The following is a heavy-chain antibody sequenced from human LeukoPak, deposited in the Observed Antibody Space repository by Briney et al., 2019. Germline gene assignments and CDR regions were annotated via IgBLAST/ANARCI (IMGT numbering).Heavy chain of an antibody. D-gene: IGHD6-13*01. CDR1: GVSISTGGFY. V-gene: IGHV4-31*03. Sequence: MSSETLSLTCTVSGVSISTGGFYWTWLRQHPGKGLEWIGYIYYNGSMYYNPSLKSRVIISLDTSKNQFSLKLSSVTAADTAMYYCARGSSWTFDYWGRGTLVTVSS. CDR2: IYYNGSM. CDR3: ARGSSWTFDY. J-gene: IGHJ4*02.